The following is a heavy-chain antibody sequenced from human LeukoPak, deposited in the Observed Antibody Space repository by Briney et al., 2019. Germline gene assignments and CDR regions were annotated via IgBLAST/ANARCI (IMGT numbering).Heavy chain of an antibody. Sequence: GGSLRLSCAGSGFTFSYAWMTWVRQGPGKGLEWVGHIRVRSDGGTTDYAAPVKGRFTISRDDSKNTLYLQTDSLQTEDTAVYYCASLVGFSLYYWGQGTLVTVSS. J-gene: IGHJ4*02. V-gene: IGHV3-15*01. CDR2: IRVRSDGGTT. CDR1: GFTFSYAW. D-gene: IGHD1-26*01. CDR3: ASLVGFSLYY.